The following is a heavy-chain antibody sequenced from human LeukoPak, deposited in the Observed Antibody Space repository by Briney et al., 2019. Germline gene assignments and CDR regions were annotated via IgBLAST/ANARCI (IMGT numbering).Heavy chain of an antibody. CDR2: INSNSGGI. J-gene: IGHJ4*02. Sequence: GASVRVSCKTSGYTFTDYYIHWMRQAPGQGLEGVGWINSNSGGISYAQKFQGRVTLTRDTPASTVFMEMNRLTSDDTAVYYCARTSIAARRADFDYWGQGTVVTVSS. CDR1: GYTFTDYY. V-gene: IGHV1-2*02. CDR3: ARTSIAARRADFDY. D-gene: IGHD6-6*01.